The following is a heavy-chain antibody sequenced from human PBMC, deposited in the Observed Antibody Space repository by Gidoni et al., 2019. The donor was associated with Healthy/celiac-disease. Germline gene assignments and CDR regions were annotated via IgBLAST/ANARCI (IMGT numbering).Heavy chain of an antibody. CDR2: ISYDGSNK. CDR1: GFTFSSYG. CDR3: AKDRGSGSYPDY. D-gene: IGHD3-10*01. Sequence: QVQLVESGGGVVQPGRSLRLSCAASGFTFSSYGMHWVRQAPGKGLEGVAVISYDGSNKYYADSVKGRFTISRDNSKNTLYLQMNSLRAEDTAVYYCAKDRGSGSYPDYWGQGTLVTVSS. J-gene: IGHJ4*02. V-gene: IGHV3-30*18.